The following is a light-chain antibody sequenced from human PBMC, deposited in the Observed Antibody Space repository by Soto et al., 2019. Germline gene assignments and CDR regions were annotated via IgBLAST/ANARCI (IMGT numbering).Light chain of an antibody. V-gene: IGKV3-20*01. CDR1: QSVTNDY. CDR2: DAS. Sequence: ELVLTQYPGTLSLSPGERVTLSRRASQSVTNDYLAWYQQKDGQAPRLLIYDASTRATGVPDRFSGSGSGPEYTLTITRLEPEDFAVYSCQQYGFSPISFGQGTRLEV. J-gene: IGKJ5*01. CDR3: QQYGFSPIS.